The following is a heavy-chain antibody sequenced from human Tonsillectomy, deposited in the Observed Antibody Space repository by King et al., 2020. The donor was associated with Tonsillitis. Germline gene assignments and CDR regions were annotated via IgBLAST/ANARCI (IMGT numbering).Heavy chain of an antibody. Sequence: VQLVESGGVVVQPGGSLRLSCAASGFTFDDYTMHWVRQAPGKGLEWVSLISWDGGSTYYADSVKGRFTISRDNSKNSLYLQMNSLRTEDTALYYCAKDSSGYYTKDWYFDLWGRGTLVTVSS. CDR2: ISWDGGST. CDR1: GFTFDDYT. D-gene: IGHD3-22*01. CDR3: AKDSSGYYTKDWYFDL. V-gene: IGHV3-43*01. J-gene: IGHJ2*01.